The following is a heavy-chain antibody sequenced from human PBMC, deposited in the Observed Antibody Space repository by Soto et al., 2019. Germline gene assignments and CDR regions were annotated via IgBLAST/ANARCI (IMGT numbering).Heavy chain of an antibody. D-gene: IGHD2-2*01. J-gene: IGHJ6*02. Sequence: QVQLQESGPGLVKPSQTLSLTCTVSGGSISSGDYYWSWVRQPPGKGLEWIGYIYYSGSTYYNPSLKSRVTISVDTSTNQFSLTLSSVTAADTAVYYCATSGGYCSSTSCYPNPSYGMDVWGQGTTVTVSS. V-gene: IGHV4-30-4*01. CDR3: ATSGGYCSSTSCYPNPSYGMDV. CDR1: GGSISSGDYY. CDR2: IYYSGST.